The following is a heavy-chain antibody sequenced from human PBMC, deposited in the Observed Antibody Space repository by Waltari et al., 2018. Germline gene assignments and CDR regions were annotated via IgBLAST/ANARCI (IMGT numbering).Heavy chain of an antibody. D-gene: IGHD1-26*01. CDR3: ARGGTIGATHLDF. J-gene: IGHJ4*02. CDR2: IYTGGST. CDR1: GFPVRRHY. V-gene: IGHV3-53*01. Sequence: EVQLVESGGALIQPGGSLRLSCAASGFPVRRHYMNWVRQAPGKGLEWVSVIYTGGSTYYADSVKGRFAISRDTSKNTLSLQMDSLRAEDTAVYYCARGGTIGATHLDFWGQGTLVTVSS.